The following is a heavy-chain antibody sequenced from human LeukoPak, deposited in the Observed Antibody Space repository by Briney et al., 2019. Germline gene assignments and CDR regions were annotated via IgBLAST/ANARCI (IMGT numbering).Heavy chain of an antibody. Sequence: GGSLRLSCAASGLSFSSYWMSWVRQAPGKGLEWVANIRQDGTEKYYVDSVRGRFTISRDNAKNSLYLQLNSLRAEDTAVYYCARLHNSGYSINWGQGTMVTVSS. CDR2: IRQDGTEK. CDR3: ARLHNSGYSIN. V-gene: IGHV3-7*01. CDR1: GLSFSSYW. J-gene: IGHJ3*01. D-gene: IGHD3-22*01.